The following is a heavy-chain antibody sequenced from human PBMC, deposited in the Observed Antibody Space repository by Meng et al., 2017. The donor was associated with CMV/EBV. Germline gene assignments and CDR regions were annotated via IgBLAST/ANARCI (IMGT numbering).Heavy chain of an antibody. CDR3: ARDLGYCSGGSCYSYYFDY. CDR2: ISSSSSYI. CDR1: GFTFSRYS. V-gene: IGHV3-21*01. J-gene: IGHJ4*02. D-gene: IGHD2-15*01. Sequence: GESLKISCAASGFTFSRYSMNWVRQAPGKGLEWVSSISSSSSYIYYADSVKGRFTISRDNAKNSLYLQMNSLRAEDTAVYYCARDLGYCSGGSCYSYYFDYWGQRTLVTVSS.